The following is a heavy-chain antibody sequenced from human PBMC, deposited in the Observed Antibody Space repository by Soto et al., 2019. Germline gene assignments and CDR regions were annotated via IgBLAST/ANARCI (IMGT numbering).Heavy chain of an antibody. J-gene: IGHJ5*02. Sequence: EVSLRLPCSPAASSLCDAWKNRVRKPPAKVLDWDGSIKSKSDGATTEYAAPVRGRFTISRDDSKNTLYLQMNSLNTEDTAVYYCTTDLWRIAGVVGSTGYVNPWRQGTPVTVSS. D-gene: IGHD2-15*01. CDR1: ASSLCDAW. V-gene: IGHV3-15*01. CDR2: IKSKSDGATT. CDR3: TTDLWRIAGVVGSTGYVNP.